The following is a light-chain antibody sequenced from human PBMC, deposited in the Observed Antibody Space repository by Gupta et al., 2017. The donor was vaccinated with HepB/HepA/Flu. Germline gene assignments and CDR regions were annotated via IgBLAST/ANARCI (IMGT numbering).Light chain of an antibody. V-gene: IGKV2D-29*01. CDR1: QSLLPSDGRTY. J-gene: IGKJ1*01. Sequence: DIVMTKNSLSLSVTLGQQASISCKTTQSLLPSDGRTYLYWYLQKADQPPQLLIYEGSNRVSGVPERFSGSASGTEFTLKISRGDAEDVGFYYCKQSLHFPFSFGQGTQVDIK. CDR2: EGS. CDR3: KQSLHFPFS.